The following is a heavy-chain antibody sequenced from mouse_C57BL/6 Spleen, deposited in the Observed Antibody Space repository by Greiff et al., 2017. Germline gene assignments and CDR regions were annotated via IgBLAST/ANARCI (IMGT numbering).Heavy chain of an antibody. Sequence: VQLQQSGPELVKPGASVKISCKASGYTFTDYYMNWVKQSHGKSLEWIGDINPNNGGTSYNQKFKGKATLTVDKSSSTAYMELRSLTSEDSAVYYCARRGAVVATGAMDYWGQGTSVTVSS. J-gene: IGHJ4*01. V-gene: IGHV1-26*01. CDR2: INPNNGGT. D-gene: IGHD1-1*01. CDR3: ARRGAVVATGAMDY. CDR1: GYTFTDYY.